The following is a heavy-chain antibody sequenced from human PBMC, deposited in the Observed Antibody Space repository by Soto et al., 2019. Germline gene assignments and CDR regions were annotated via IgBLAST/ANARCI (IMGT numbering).Heavy chain of an antibody. V-gene: IGHV3-7*05. J-gene: IGHJ6*02. CDR1: GFTFRTYW. CDR2: INLDGSEK. CDR3: ARDGSTSWYSYDYHGMDV. Sequence: EVQLVESGGGLVQPGGSLRLSCAASGFTFRTYWLSWVRQVPGKGLEWVANINLDGSEKKYVDSVKGRFTISRDNARNSLYLQMISLRAEDTALYYCARDGSTSWYSYDYHGMDVWGQGTTVTVSS. D-gene: IGHD5-18*01.